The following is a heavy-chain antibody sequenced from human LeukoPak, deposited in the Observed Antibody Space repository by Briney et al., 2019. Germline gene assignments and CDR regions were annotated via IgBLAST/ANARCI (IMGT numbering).Heavy chain of an antibody. D-gene: IGHD3-10*01. CDR1: GGSISSSNW. J-gene: IGHJ6*03. Sequence: SETLSLTCAVSGGSISSSNWWSWVRQPPGKGLEWIGEIYHSGSTNYNPSLKSRVTISVDKSKNQFSLKLSSVTAADTAVYYCARVRFGDDYYYYYMDVWGKGTTVTVSS. CDR3: ARVRFGDDYYYYYMDV. CDR2: IYHSGST. V-gene: IGHV4-4*02.